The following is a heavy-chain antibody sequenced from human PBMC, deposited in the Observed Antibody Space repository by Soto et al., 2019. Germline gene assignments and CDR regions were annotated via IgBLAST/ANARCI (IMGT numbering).Heavy chain of an antibody. D-gene: IGHD3-16*02. CDR3: ARQKITFGGVIVDFDY. CDR1: GGSISSSSYY. J-gene: IGHJ4*02. CDR2: IYYSGST. V-gene: IGHV4-39*01. Sequence: SETLSLTCTVSGGSISSSSYYWGWIRQPPGKGLEWIGSIYYSGSTYYNPSLKSRVTISVDTSKNQFSLKLSSVTAADTAVYYCARQKITFGGVIVDFDYWGQGTLVTVSS.